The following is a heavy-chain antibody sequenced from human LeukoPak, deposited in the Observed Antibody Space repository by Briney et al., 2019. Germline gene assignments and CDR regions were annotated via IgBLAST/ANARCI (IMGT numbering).Heavy chain of an antibody. CDR1: GFTFDDYG. CDR3: AREGNYYDSSGYYSHSPFDY. D-gene: IGHD3-22*01. CDR2: IAWNGGKT. V-gene: IGHV3-20*04. J-gene: IGHJ4*02. Sequence: GGSLRLSCAVSGFTFDDYGMSWVRHAPGKGLEWVSGIAWNGGKTGYADSVKGRFTISRDNSKNTLYLQMNSLRAEDTAVYYCAREGNYYDSSGYYSHSPFDYWGQGTLVTVSS.